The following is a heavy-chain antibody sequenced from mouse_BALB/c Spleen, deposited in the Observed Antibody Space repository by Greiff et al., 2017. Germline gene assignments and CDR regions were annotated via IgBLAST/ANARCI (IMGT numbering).Heavy chain of an antibody. V-gene: IGHV5-4*02. J-gene: IGHJ4*01. CDR3: ARDRWLRRSFYAMDY. CDR1: GFTFSDYY. Sequence: EVMLVESGGGLVKPGGSLKLSCAASGFTFSDYYMYWVRQTPEKSLEWVATISDGGSYTYYPDSVKGRFTISRDNAKNNLYLQMSSLKSEDTAMYYCARDRWLRRSFYAMDYWGQGTSVTVSS. CDR2: ISDGGSYT. D-gene: IGHD2-2*01.